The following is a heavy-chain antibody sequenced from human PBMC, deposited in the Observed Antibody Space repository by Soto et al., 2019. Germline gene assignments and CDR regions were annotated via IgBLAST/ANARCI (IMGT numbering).Heavy chain of an antibody. Sequence: QVQLVQSGAEVKKPGSSVSVSCKSSRGTFTTDAISWVRQAPGQGLEWMGVIIPVFGPPTYAQKFQGRLTITADESTTTAHLDLRNLRSEDTALYYCARGGHNSGWYRTFDFWGQGTLVTVSS. J-gene: IGHJ4*02. V-gene: IGHV1-69*01. CDR2: IIPVFGPP. CDR1: RGTFTTDA. D-gene: IGHD6-13*01. CDR3: ARGGHNSGWYRTFDF.